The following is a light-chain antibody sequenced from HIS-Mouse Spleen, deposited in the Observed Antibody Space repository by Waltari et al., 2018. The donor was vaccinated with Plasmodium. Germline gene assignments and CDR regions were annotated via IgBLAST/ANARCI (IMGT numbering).Light chain of an antibody. J-gene: IGKJ1*01. CDR1: QSISSW. CDR2: KAV. Sequence: DIQMTQSPSTLSASVGDRVTITCRASQSISSWLAWYQQKPGKAPKLLIYKAVSLESGVPTRVSGSGSGTEFTLTISSLQPDDFATYYCQQYNSYWTFGQGTKVEIK. V-gene: IGKV1-5*03. CDR3: QQYNSYWT.